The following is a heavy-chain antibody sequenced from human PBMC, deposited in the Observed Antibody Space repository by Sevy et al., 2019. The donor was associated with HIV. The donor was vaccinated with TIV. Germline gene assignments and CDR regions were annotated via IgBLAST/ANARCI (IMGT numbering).Heavy chain of an antibody. CDR2: ISYDGSNE. CDR1: GFTFSSFF. CDR3: ALERLSSNVAEYFQN. D-gene: IGHD1-1*01. V-gene: IGHV3-30-3*01. Sequence: GGSLRLSCAASGFTFSSFFMHWVRQAPGKGLEWVANISYDGSNEHYADSVKGRFTISRDNSKNALYLQMNSLRAEDTAVYYCALERLSSNVAEYFQNWGQGTLVTVSS. J-gene: IGHJ1*01.